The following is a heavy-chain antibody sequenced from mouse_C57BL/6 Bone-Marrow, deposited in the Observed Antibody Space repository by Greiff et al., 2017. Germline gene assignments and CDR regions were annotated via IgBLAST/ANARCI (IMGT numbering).Heavy chain of an antibody. J-gene: IGHJ2*01. V-gene: IGHV1-72*01. D-gene: IGHD2-4*01. CDR2: IDPNSGGT. CDR3: ARGGDYDGGGYFDD. Sequence: QVQLKQPGAELVKPGASVTLSCKASGYTFTSYWMHWVKQRPGRGLEWIGMIDPNSGGTTYNEKFKSKATLTVDKPSSTAYMQLSSLTSEDSAVYYCARGGDYDGGGYFDDWGQGTTLTVSS. CDR1: GYTFTSYW.